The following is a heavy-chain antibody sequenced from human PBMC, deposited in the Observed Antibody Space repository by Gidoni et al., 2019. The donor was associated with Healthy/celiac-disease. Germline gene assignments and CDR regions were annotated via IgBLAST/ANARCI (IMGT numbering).Heavy chain of an antibody. CDR3: VYDSSGYFYFDY. V-gene: IGHV1-69*01. CDR1: GGTFSSYA. J-gene: IGHJ4*02. CDR2: IIPIFGTA. D-gene: IGHD3-22*01. Sequence: QMQLVQSGAEVKKPGSSVQVSCKASGGTFSSYAISWVRQAPGQGLEWMGGIIPIFGTANYAQKFQGRVTITADESTSTAYMELSSLRSEDTAVYYCVYDSSGYFYFDYWGQGTLVTVSS.